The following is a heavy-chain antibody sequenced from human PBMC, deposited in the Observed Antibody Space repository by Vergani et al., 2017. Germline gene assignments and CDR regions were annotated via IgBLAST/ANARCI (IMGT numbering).Heavy chain of an antibody. CDR2: TNNDGSSI. V-gene: IGHV3-74*01. CDR3: ARDLGGPDY. J-gene: IGHJ4*02. CDR1: GFTFSNYW. Sequence: EVQLVESGGGLVQPGGSLRLSCAASGFTFSNYWMHWVRHYPGKGLMWVSRTNNDGSSIEYADSVKGRFTIFRDNAMNTVYLQMNGLKIEDTAVYYCARDLGGPDYWGQGTLVTVSS. D-gene: IGHD3-16*01.